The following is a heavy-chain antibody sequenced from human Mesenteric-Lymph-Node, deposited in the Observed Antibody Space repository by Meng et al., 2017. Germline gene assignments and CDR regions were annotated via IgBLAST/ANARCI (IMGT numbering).Heavy chain of an antibody. Sequence: ASVKVSCKASGYTFTSYGISWVRQAPGRGLEWMGWISAYNGNTNYAQKLQGRVTMTTDTSTSTAYMELRSLRSNDTAVYYCARDYGDYVDDAFDIWGQGTMVTVSS. J-gene: IGHJ3*02. CDR3: ARDYGDYVDDAFDI. D-gene: IGHD4-17*01. CDR2: ISAYNGNT. V-gene: IGHV1-18*01. CDR1: GYTFTSYG.